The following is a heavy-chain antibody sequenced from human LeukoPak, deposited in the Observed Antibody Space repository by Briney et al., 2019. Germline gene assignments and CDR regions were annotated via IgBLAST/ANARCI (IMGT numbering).Heavy chain of an antibody. D-gene: IGHD5-12*01. CDR1: GFTFSNSH. CDR3: AKRAYSDSDLRAFEI. V-gene: IGHV3-21*01. J-gene: IGHJ3*02. Sequence: GGSLRLSCAASGFTFSNSHMDGVRPAPGKGLEWVSFICSSSDYISYADSVKGRFTISRDNAKTSLFLQMNSLRADDTALYYCAKRAYSDSDLRAFEIWGQGTMVTVSS. CDR2: ICSSSDYI.